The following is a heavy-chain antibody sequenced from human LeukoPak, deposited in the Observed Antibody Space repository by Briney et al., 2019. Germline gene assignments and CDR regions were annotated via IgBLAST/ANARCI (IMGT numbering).Heavy chain of an antibody. CDR1: GGSISSYY. Sequence: SETLSLTCTVSGGSISSYYWSWIRQPPGKGLEWIGYIYYSGSTNYNPSLTSRVTISVDTSKNQFSLKLSSVTAADTAVYYCARDFRFLEWPGGYGMDVWGQGTRVTVSS. CDR2: IYYSGST. J-gene: IGHJ6*02. V-gene: IGHV4-59*01. D-gene: IGHD3-3*01. CDR3: ARDFRFLEWPGGYGMDV.